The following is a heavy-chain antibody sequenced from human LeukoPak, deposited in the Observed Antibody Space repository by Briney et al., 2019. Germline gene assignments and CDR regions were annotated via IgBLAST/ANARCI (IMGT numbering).Heavy chain of an antibody. D-gene: IGHD2-15*01. CDR3: ARVKVVAATQVVGNWFDP. CDR2: ISSSGSTI. J-gene: IGHJ5*02. CDR1: GFTFSDYY. V-gene: IGHV3-11*04. Sequence: PGGSLRLSCAASGFTFSDYYMSWIRQAPGKGLEWVSYISSSGSTIYYADSVKGRFTTSRDNAKNSLYLQMNSLRAEDTAVYYCARVKVVAATQVVGNWFDPWGQGTLVTVSS.